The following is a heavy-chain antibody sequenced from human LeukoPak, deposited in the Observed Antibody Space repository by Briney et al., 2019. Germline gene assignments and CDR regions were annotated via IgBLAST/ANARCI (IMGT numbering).Heavy chain of an antibody. D-gene: IGHD6-6*01. CDR2: ISYDGSSK. CDR1: GFTFSHYG. V-gene: IGHV3-30*18. Sequence: GGSLRLSCAASGFTFSHYGMHWVRQAPGKGLEWVALISYDGSSKSYVDSVKGRFTISRDNFKNTLYLQMNSLRAEDTAVYYCAKDGQYSSSSPYYFDYWGQGTLVTVSS. J-gene: IGHJ4*02. CDR3: AKDGQYSSSSPYYFDY.